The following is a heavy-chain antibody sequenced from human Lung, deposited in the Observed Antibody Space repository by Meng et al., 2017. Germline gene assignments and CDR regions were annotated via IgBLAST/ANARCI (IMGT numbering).Heavy chain of an antibody. CDR2: IEPRSGGK. CDR1: GCSFSGYW. CDR3: VRDEDISSAGKLFGDY. J-gene: IGHJ4*02. Sequence: VQSGVERKNPGASGKVSCKPVGCSFSGYWLHWVRQAPGQGLEWMGRIEPRSGGKQYAQNFQDRVTMTGDTSIRTAYMELSGLRSDDTAMYYCVRDEDISSAGKLFGDYWGQGTLVTVSS. D-gene: IGHD6-13*01. V-gene: IGHV1-2*06.